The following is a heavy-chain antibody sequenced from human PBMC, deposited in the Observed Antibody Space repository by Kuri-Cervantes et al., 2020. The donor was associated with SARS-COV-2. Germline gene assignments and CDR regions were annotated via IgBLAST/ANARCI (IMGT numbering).Heavy chain of an antibody. D-gene: IGHD6-19*01. Sequence: SETLSLTCAVYGGSFSGYYWSWIRQPPGKGPEWIGSIFHDGNVFYNPSLKSRVTISVDTSKNQFSLKLDSVTAADTSLYYCARHEGYISGWLVAFDVWGQGTMVTVSS. V-gene: IGHV4-34*12. CDR1: GGSFSGYY. J-gene: IGHJ3*01. CDR3: ARHEGYISGWLVAFDV. CDR2: IFHDGNV.